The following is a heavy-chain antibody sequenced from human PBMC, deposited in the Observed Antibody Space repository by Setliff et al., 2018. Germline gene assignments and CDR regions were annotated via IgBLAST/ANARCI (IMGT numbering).Heavy chain of an antibody. J-gene: IGHJ3*02. CDR2: IYHRGRK. D-gene: IGHD3-3*01. CDR3: ATPGRDDLDSPFEPFDI. CDR1: GASIDSGHY. Sequence: SETLSLTCAVSGASIDSGHYWGWIRQPPGKGLEWIATIYHRGRKYYNPSLQSRVSVSLDTSKNHFSLRLTSMTAADTAVYYCATPGRDDLDSPFEPFDIWGQGTMVTV. V-gene: IGHV4-38-2*01.